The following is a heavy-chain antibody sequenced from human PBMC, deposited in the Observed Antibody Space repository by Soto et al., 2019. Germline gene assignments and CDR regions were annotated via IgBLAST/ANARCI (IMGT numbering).Heavy chain of an antibody. CDR1: GGTFSSYA. CDR2: IIPIFGTA. J-gene: IGHJ6*02. V-gene: IGHV1-69*12. Sequence: QVQLVQSGAEVKKPGSSVKVSCKASGGTFSSYAISWVRQAPGQGLEWMGGIIPIFGTANYAQKFKGRVTITADESTSRAYMEGSSLRSEDTAVYYCARARSLKEPYGMDVWGRGSTVTVSS. CDR3: ARARSLKEPYGMDV. D-gene: IGHD1-1*01.